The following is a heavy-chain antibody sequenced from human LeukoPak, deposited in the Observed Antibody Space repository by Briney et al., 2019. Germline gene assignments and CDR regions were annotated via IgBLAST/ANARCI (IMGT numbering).Heavy chain of an antibody. CDR3: ARTPPKVTTVTTIGPYFDY. Sequence: SQTLSLTCTVSGGSISGGDYYWSWIRQPPGKGLEWIGYIYYSGSTYYNPSLKSRVTISVDTSKNQFSLKLSSVTAADTAVYYCARTPPKVTTVTTIGPYFDYWGQGTLVTVSS. CDR2: IYYSGST. D-gene: IGHD4-17*01. V-gene: IGHV4-30-4*01. CDR1: GGSISGGDYY. J-gene: IGHJ4*02.